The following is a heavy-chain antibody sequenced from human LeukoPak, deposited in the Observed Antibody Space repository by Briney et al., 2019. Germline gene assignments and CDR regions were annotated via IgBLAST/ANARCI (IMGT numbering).Heavy chain of an antibody. V-gene: IGHV1-69*05. CDR3: ARQGLQPSYYDSSGTGLYFDY. Sequence: SVKVSCKASGGTFSSYAISWVRQAPGQGLEWMGRIIPIFGTVNYAQKFQGRVTITTDESTSTAYMELSSLRSEDTAVYYCARQGLQPSYYDSSGTGLYFDYWGQGTLVTVSS. CDR1: GGTFSSYA. J-gene: IGHJ4*02. CDR2: IIPIFGTV. D-gene: IGHD3-22*01.